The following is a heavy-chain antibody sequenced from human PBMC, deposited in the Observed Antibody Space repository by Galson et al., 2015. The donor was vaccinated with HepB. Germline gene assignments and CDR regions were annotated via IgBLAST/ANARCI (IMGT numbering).Heavy chain of an antibody. CDR2: IIPIFGTA. CDR3: ARASRVDFWSGYFGY. J-gene: IGHJ4*02. V-gene: IGHV1-69*13. Sequence: SVTVSCKASGGTFSSYAISWVRQAPGQGLEWMGGIIPIFGTANYAQKFQGRVTITADESTSTAYMELSSLRSEDTAVYYCARASRVDFWSGYFGYWGQGTLVTVSS. D-gene: IGHD3-3*01. CDR1: GGTFSSYA.